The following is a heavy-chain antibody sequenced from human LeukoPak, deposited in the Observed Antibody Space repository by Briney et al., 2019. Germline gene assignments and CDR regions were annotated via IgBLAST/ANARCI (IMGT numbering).Heavy chain of an antibody. V-gene: IGHV1-69*01. J-gene: IGHJ4*02. D-gene: IGHD3-3*01. CDR1: GGTFSSYA. Sequence: SVKVSCKASGGTFSSYAISWVRQAPGQGLEWMGGINPIFGTANYAQKFQGRVTITADESTSTAYMELSSLRSEDTAVYYCASHLTIFGVASPFDYWGQGTLVTVSS. CDR3: ASHLTIFGVASPFDY. CDR2: INPIFGTA.